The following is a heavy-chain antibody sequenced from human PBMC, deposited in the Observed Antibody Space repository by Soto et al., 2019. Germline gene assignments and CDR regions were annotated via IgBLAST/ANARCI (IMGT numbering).Heavy chain of an antibody. D-gene: IGHD5-12*01. CDR2: IYYSGST. J-gene: IGHJ4*02. Sequence: SETLSLSCTLSGGSISGFYWTWIRPPPGEGLQWVGHIYYSGSTNYNASLRCRVTMSIATSNNQLFLNLSSGIPGDPAVQFCGRGRSYSGYDFWGPRSLVTVS. V-gene: IGHV4-59*01. CDR3: GRGRSYSGYDF. CDR1: GGSISGFY.